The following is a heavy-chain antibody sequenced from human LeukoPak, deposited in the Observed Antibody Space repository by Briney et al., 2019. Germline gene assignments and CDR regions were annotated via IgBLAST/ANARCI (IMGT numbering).Heavy chain of an antibody. D-gene: IGHD3-3*01. CDR2: INPNSGGT. CDR1: GYTFTGYY. CDR3: ARVPHEPYHDFWSGYSGLAN. V-gene: IGHV1-2*02. Sequence: ASVKVSCKASGYTFTGYYMHWVRQAPGQGLEWRGWINPNSGGTNYAQKFQGRVTMTRDMSISTAYMELSRLRSDDTAVYYCARVPHEPYHDFWSGYSGLANWGQGTLFTVSS. J-gene: IGHJ4*02.